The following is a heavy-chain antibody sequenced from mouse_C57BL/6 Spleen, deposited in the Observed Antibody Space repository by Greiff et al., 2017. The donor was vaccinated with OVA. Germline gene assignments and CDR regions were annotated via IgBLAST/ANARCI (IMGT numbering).Heavy chain of an antibody. CDR2: ISDGGSYT. V-gene: IGHV5-4*01. D-gene: IGHD2-3*01. CDR1: GFTFSSYA. CDR3: ARDHDQNYFDY. Sequence: EVQVVESGGGLVKPGGSLKLSCAASGFTFSSYAMSWVRQTPEKRLEWVATISDGGSYTYYPDNVKGRFTISRDNAKNNLYLQMSHLKSEDTAMYYCARDHDQNYFDYWGQGTTLTVSS. J-gene: IGHJ2*01.